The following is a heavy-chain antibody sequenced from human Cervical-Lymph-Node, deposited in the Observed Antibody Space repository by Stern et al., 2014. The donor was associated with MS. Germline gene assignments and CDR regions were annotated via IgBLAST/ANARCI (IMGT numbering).Heavy chain of an antibody. D-gene: IGHD2-15*01. CDR1: GGTFSSRYA. V-gene: IGHV1-69*09. CDR3: ARGVVSNRAAATLHNLFDP. CDR2: IIPNLGLA. J-gene: IGHJ5*02. Sequence: AQLVESGAEVKKPGSSMNVSCKTSGGTFSSRYAITWMRQAPGQGLEWMGRIIPNLGLANYAQKFQGRVVITADKSTSTTYMELSSLTSEDTAVYYCARGVVSNRAAATLHNLFDPWGQGTLVTVSS.